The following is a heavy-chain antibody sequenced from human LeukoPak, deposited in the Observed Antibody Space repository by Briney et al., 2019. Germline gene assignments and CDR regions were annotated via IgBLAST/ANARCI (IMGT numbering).Heavy chain of an antibody. CDR3: ARGEYYFDY. V-gene: IGHV4-30-2*01. CDR2: ISQSGNS. J-gene: IGHJ4*02. Sequence: SETLSLTCKVSGDSLSSSTCNWSWIRQPPGKGLEWIGYISQSGNSYFTPSLKSRATISVDRSKNQFSLTLTSVTAADTAVYYCARGEYYFDYWGQGTLVTVSS. CDR1: GDSLSSSTCN.